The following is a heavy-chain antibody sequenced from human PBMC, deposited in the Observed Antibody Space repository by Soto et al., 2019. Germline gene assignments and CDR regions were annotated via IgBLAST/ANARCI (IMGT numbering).Heavy chain of an antibody. CDR2: INSDGSGT. CDR3: ARARMGGVGFDP. D-gene: IGHD3-16*01. J-gene: IGHJ5*02. Sequence: EVQLVESGGGLVQPGGSLRLSCAASGFTFSSYWMHWVRQAPGKGLVWVSRINSDGSGTSYADSVKGRFTISRDNAKNTLYLQMNSLRAEDTAVYYCARARMGGVGFDPWGQGTLVTVSS. V-gene: IGHV3-74*01. CDR1: GFTFSSYW.